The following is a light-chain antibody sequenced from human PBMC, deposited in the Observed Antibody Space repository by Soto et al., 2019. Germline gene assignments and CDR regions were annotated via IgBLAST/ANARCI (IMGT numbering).Light chain of an antibody. CDR1: QTIASRY. CDR2: RTF. CDR3: RQYDTSPPT. J-gene: IGKJ5*01. V-gene: IGKV3-20*01. Sequence: EIVLTQSPGTLSLSPGERATLSCRASQTIASRYLAWYQHHAGQAPRLLISRTFARAPGIADRCSGGGYGTGFTLTFSRLEREDFVVYYCRQYDTSPPTFGQWRRLEIK.